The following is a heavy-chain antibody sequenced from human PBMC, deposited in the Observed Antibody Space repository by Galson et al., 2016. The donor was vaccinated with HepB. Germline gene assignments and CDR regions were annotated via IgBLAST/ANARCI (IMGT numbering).Heavy chain of an antibody. CDR2: IYDNGST. V-gene: IGHV4-31*03. D-gene: IGHD4-11*01. Sequence: TLSLTCTVSGGSLSGGGYYWSWIRQSPGRGLEWIGYIYDNGSTDYKSSLKRRVTMSVDTSKNQFSLKLSSVTAADTALYYCARGPTRTDAFDVWGQGTTFTVSS. J-gene: IGHJ3*01. CDR3: ARGPTRTDAFDV. CDR1: GGSLSGGGYY.